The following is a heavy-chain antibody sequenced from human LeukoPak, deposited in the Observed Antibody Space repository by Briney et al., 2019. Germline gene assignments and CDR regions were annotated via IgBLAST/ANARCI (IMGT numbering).Heavy chain of an antibody. J-gene: IGHJ5*02. D-gene: IGHD6-13*01. CDR1: GFTVSSNY. Sequence: GGSLRLSCTVSGFTVSSNYMTWVRQAPGKGLEWVSVIYSDGTTYNADSAKGRFTISRDNSKNILYLQINSLRAEDTAVYYCAKDWHSSSLNWFDPWGQGTLVIVSS. CDR2: IYSDGTT. CDR3: AKDWHSSSLNWFDP. V-gene: IGHV3-53*01.